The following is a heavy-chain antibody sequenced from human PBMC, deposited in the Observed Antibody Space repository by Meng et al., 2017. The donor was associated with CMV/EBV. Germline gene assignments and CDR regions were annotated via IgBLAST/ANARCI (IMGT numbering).Heavy chain of an antibody. J-gene: IGHJ1*01. CDR3: AREAIYSSSYFQH. Sequence: KISCAASGFTFSSYAMHWVRQAPGKGLEWMGGIIPIFGTANYAQKFQGRVTITTDESTSTAYMELSSLRSEDTAVYYCAREAIYSSSYFQHWGQGTLVTVSS. V-gene: IGHV1-69*05. CDR2: IIPIFGTA. CDR1: GFTFSSYA. D-gene: IGHD6-13*01.